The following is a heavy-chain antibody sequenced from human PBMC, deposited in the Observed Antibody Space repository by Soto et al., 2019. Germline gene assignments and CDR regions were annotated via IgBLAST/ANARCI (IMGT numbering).Heavy chain of an antibody. Sequence: GTSVKVSCKASGYTISRYGISWVRQAPEQELEGMGWISGYNGDTNYAQKFQGRVTMTIDTSTTTAYMALRGLTSDDTAIYFCAKKGQPPYYCYYMDVWGQGTTVTVSS. V-gene: IGHV1-18*01. J-gene: IGHJ6*02. CDR1: GYTISRYG. CDR3: AKKGQPPYYCYYMDV. CDR2: ISGYNGDT.